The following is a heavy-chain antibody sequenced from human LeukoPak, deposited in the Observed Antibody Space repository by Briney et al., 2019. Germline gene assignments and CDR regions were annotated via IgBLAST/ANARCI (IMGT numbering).Heavy chain of an antibody. CDR1: GGSISSSSYY. CDR3: ARHFLTRGNEVTTPPDY. J-gene: IGHJ4*02. D-gene: IGHD4-17*01. Sequence: SETLSLTFTVSGGSISSSSYYWGWIRQPPGKGLEWIGSIYYSGSTYYNPSLKSRVTISVDTSKNQFSLKLSSVTAADTAVYYCARHFLTRGNEVTTPPDYWGQGTLVTVSS. CDR2: IYYSGST. V-gene: IGHV4-39*01.